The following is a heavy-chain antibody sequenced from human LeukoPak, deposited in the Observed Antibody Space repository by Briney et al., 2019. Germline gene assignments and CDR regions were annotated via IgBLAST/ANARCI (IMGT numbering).Heavy chain of an antibody. J-gene: IGHJ6*03. CDR3: ARGPLQAAAGTADYYYMDV. CDR1: GYTFTSYA. CDR2: IIPIFGTA. D-gene: IGHD6-13*01. Sequence: GASVKVSCKASGYTFTSYAISWVRQAPGQGLEWMGGIIPIFGTANYAQKFQGRVTITADESTSTAYMELSSLRSEDTAVYYCARGPLQAAAGTADYYYMDVWGKGTTVTVSS. V-gene: IGHV1-69*13.